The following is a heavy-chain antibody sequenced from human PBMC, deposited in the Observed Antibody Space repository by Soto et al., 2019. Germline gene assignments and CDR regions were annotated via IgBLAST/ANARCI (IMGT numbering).Heavy chain of an antibody. D-gene: IGHD6-19*01. Sequence: SETLSLTCTVSGGSIGSYYWSWIRQPPGKGLEWIGYIYYSGSTNYNPSLKSRVTISVDTSKNQFSLKLSSVTAADTAVYYCARVSGWYALAYYFDYWGQGTLVTVSS. V-gene: IGHV4-59*01. CDR2: IYYSGST. J-gene: IGHJ4*02. CDR3: ARVSGWYALAYYFDY. CDR1: GGSIGSYY.